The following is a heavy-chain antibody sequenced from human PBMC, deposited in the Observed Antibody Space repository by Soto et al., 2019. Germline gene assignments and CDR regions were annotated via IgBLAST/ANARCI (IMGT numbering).Heavy chain of an antibody. V-gene: IGHV3-9*01. CDR1: GLTFHNYA. CDR2: ISWNSGNI. D-gene: IGHD3-16*01. Sequence: EVQLVESGGGLVQPGRSLRLSCAASGLTFHNYAMHWVRQTSGKGPEWVSGISWNSGNIGYADSVKGRFTISRDNAKNSLYLQMNSLRAEDTALYYCAFKNEGGFDYWGQGTLVTVSS. J-gene: IGHJ4*02. CDR3: AFKNEGGFDY.